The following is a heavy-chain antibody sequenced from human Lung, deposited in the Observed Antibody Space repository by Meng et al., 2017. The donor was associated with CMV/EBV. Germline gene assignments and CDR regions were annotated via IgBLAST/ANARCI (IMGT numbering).Heavy chain of an antibody. D-gene: IGHD3-3*01. V-gene: IGHV4-34*02. J-gene: IGHJ4*02. Sequence: QVQLQQWGAGLLKPSETLSLTCAVGSFSGYYLSWIRQPPRQGLEWIAEMVKSKNDNYSVNLSSCVIMSVDASKDTSSPHLTSMPGADTAVYFCARGTWSGYSYWGQGTLVTVSS. CDR1: SFSGYY. CDR2: MVKSKND. CDR3: ARGTWSGYSY.